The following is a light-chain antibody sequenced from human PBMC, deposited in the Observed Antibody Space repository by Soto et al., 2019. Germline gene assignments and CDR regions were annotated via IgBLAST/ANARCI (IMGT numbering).Light chain of an antibody. CDR2: AAS. CDR3: QQLNSYPLS. Sequence: DIQLTKSPSFLSASVGDRVTITCRASQGISSFLAWYQQKPGKAPKLLIYAASTLQSGVPSRFSGSGSGTGFTLTISSPQPEDFATYYCQQLNSYPLSFGGGTKVEIK. CDR1: QGISSF. V-gene: IGKV1-9*01. J-gene: IGKJ4*01.